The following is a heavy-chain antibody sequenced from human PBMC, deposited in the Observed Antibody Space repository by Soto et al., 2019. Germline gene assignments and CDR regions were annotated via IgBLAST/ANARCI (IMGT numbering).Heavy chain of an antibody. CDR1: GGSISSGGYS. J-gene: IGHJ6*02. CDR2: IYHSGST. V-gene: IGHV4-30-2*01. Sequence: QLQLQESGSGLVKPSQTLSLSCAVFGGSISSGGYSWSWIRQPPGKGLEWIGYIYHSGSTYYNPSLKSRVTISVDRSKNQFSPKLSSVTAADTAVYYCARAHYGDYGYGMDVWGQGTTVTVSS. D-gene: IGHD4-17*01. CDR3: ARAHYGDYGYGMDV.